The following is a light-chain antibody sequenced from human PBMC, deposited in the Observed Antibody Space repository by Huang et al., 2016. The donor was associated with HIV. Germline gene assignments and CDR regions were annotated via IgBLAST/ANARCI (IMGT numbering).Light chain of an antibody. V-gene: IGKV1-33*01. CDR1: QDIAKY. CDR2: DAS. CDR3: QQYDSLPPWT. J-gene: IGKJ1*01. Sequence: DIQMTQSPSSLSAFVGDRVTITCQASQDIAKYLNWYQQKPGQAPKLLIYDASTLETGVPSRFSGSASGTDFTFTISSLQPEDIATYYCQQYDSLPPWTFGQGTRVEIK.